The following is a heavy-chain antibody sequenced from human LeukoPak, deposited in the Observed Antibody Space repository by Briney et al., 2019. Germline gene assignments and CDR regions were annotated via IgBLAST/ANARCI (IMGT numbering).Heavy chain of an antibody. V-gene: IGHV3-23*01. D-gene: IGHD5-12*01. CDR2: ISNSGGST. Sequence: GGSLRLSCAASGFTFSSYAMSWVRQAPGKGLEWVSVISNSGGSTDYADSVKGRFTISRDNSKNTLHLQMNGLRAEDTAVYYCAKDRGYGGPLDYWGQGTLVTVSS. CDR1: GFTFSSYA. J-gene: IGHJ4*02. CDR3: AKDRGYGGPLDY.